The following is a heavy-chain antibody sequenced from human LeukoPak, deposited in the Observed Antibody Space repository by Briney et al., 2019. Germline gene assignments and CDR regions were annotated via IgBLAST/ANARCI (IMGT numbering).Heavy chain of an antibody. CDR2: IYYSGST. CDR3: AGGGTGYFPY. Sequence: PSETLSLTCTVSGGSISSGGFYCSWIRQHPGKGLEWIGYIYYSGSTYYNPSLKSRFTISVDTSRNQFSLKLSSVTAADTAVYYCAGGGTGYFPYWGQGTLVTVSS. D-gene: IGHD3/OR15-3a*01. J-gene: IGHJ4*02. CDR1: GGSISSGGFY. V-gene: IGHV4-31*03.